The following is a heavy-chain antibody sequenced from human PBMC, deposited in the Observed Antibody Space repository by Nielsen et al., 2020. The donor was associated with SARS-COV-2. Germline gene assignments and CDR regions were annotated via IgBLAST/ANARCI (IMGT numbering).Heavy chain of an antibody. CDR1: GFTFSDYY. CDR3: ARDRVHYRVRGDFVWFDP. D-gene: IGHD3-10*01. V-gene: IGHV3-11*04. Sequence: GESLKISCAASGFTFSDYYMSWIRQAPGKGLEWVSYISSSGSTIYYADSVKGRFTISRDNAKNSLYLQMNSLRAEDTAVYYCARDRVHYRVRGDFVWFDPWGQGTLVTVSS. CDR2: ISSSGSTI. J-gene: IGHJ5*02.